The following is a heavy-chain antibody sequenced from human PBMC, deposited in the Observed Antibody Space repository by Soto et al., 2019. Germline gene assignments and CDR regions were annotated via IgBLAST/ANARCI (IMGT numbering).Heavy chain of an antibody. J-gene: IGHJ6*02. CDR2: FDPEDGET. V-gene: IGHV1-24*01. D-gene: IGHD2-21*01. Sequence: QVQLVQSGAEVKKPGASVKVSCKVSGYTLTELSMHWVRQAPGKGLEWMGGFDPEDGETIYAQKFQGRVTMTEDTSTDTAYMELISLRSEDTAVYDCATGGGYFYPDYYYGMDVWGQGTTVTVSS. CDR3: ATGGGYFYPDYYYGMDV. CDR1: GYTLTELS.